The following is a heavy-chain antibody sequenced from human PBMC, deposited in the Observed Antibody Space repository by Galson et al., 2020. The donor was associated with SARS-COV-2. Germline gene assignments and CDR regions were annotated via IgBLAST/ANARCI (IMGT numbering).Heavy chain of an antibody. CDR1: GDSVSSGDYS. CDR3: ARETQGENWGEEYFDY. J-gene: IGHJ4*02. CDR2: INSGST. Sequence: SQTLSLTCAVSGDSVSSGDYSWSWIRQPPGKGLEWIGYINSGSTSYNPSLESRLTMSIDTSKNQFSLKLSSVTAADTAVYYCARETQGENWGEEYFDYWGQGTLVTVSS. V-gene: IGHV4-30-4*07. D-gene: IGHD7-27*01.